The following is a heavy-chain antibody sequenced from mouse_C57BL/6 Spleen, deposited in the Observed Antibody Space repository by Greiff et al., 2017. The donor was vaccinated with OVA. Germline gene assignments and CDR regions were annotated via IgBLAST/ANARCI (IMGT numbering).Heavy chain of an antibody. CDR1: GFTFSDYG. V-gene: IGHV5-17*01. Sequence: EVHLVESGGGLVKPGGSLKLSCAASGFTFSDYGMHWVRQAPEKGLEWVAYISSGSSTIYYADTVKGRFTISRDNAKNTLFLQMTSLRSEDTAMYYCARGGTAAWFAYWGQGTLVTVSA. D-gene: IGHD1-2*01. J-gene: IGHJ3*01. CDR3: ARGGTAAWFAY. CDR2: ISSGSSTI.